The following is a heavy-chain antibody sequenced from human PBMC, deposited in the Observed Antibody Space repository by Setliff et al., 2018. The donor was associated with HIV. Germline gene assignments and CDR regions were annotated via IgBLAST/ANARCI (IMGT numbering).Heavy chain of an antibody. D-gene: IGHD1-1*01. CDR1: GDSINSGDYY. J-gene: IGHJ5*02. CDR3: ARVGTNWPSWFDP. V-gene: IGHV4-61*02. Sequence: LSLTCTVSGDSINSGDYYWSWLRQPAGERLEYIGRIHSSGGFNYNPSLQSRLTLSIDISKNHFSLKLRSVTAADTAVYYCARVGTNWPSWFDPWGQGTQVTSPQ. CDR2: IHSSGGF.